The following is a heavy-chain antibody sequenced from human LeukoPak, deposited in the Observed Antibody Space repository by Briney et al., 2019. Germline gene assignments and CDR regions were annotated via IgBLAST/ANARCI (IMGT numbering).Heavy chain of an antibody. CDR2: FHAGGGP. CDR1: GFNVTTNN. D-gene: IGHD2-21*01. J-gene: IGHJ4*02. CDR3: GRRFCNSCPLDF. Sequence: GGSLRLSCVGSGFNVTTNNMYWVRQAPGKGLECVSAFHAGGGPDYADSVRDRFTISRDNSKNTLYLQMNSLRAEDTAVYFCGRRFCNSCPLDFWGQRTLVTVSS. V-gene: IGHV3-66*04.